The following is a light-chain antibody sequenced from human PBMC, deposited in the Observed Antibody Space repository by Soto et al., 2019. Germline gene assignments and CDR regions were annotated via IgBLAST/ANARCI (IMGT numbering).Light chain of an antibody. J-gene: IGKJ1*01. V-gene: IGKV3-20*01. CDR1: QSISITY. Sequence: EIVLTQSPGTLSLSPGERATLSCRASQSISITYLGWYQQKPGQAPRLLIYGASSRATGIPDRFSVSGSGTDFTLTISRLEPEDFAVYYCQQYAYSPWTFGQGTKVEIK. CDR2: GAS. CDR3: QQYAYSPWT.